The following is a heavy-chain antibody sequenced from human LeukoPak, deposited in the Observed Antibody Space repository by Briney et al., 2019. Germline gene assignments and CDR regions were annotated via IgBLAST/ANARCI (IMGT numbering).Heavy chain of an antibody. J-gene: IGHJ3*02. CDR3: ARAEPLYYYDSSGYLTAGSGAAAFDI. D-gene: IGHD3-22*01. CDR2: INHSGST. V-gene: IGHV4-39*07. Sequence: QPSETLSLTCTVSGGSISSGDYYWSWIRQPPGKGLEWIGEINHSGSTNYNPSLKSRVTISVDTSKNQFSLKLSSVTAADTAVYYCARAEPLYYYDSSGYLTAGSGAAAFDIWGQGTMVTVSS. CDR1: GGSISSGDYY.